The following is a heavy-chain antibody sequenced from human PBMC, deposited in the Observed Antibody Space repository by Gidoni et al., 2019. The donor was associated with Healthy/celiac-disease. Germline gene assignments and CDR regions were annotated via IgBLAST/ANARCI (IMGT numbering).Heavy chain of an antibody. CDR3: ARDRILDRSRVEDY. Sequence: EVQLVESGGGLIQPGGSLRLCCAASGFTVSSNYMSWVRQAPGKGLELVSVIYSGGSTYYADSVKGRFTISRDNSKNTLYLQMNSLRAEDTAVYYCARDRILDRSRVEDYWGQGTLVTVSS. CDR1: GFTVSSNY. J-gene: IGHJ4*02. V-gene: IGHV3-53*01. CDR2: IYSGGST. D-gene: IGHD3-3*01.